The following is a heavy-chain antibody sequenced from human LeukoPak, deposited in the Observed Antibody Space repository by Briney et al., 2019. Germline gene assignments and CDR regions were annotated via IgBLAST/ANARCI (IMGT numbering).Heavy chain of an antibody. D-gene: IGHD3-10*01. V-gene: IGHV3-48*03. CDR2: ISSSGSTI. J-gene: IGHJ4*02. Sequence: QPGGSLRLSCAASGFTFSTLEMTWVRQAPGEGLEWVSYISSSGSTIYYADSVKGRFTISRDNAKNSLYLQMNSLRVEDTAIYHCARGRFGLDWGQGTLVTVCS. CDR3: ARGRFGLD. CDR1: GFTFSTLE.